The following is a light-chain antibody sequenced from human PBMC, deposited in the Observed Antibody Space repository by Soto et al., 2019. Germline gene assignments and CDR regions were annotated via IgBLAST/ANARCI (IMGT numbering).Light chain of an antibody. Sequence: DLQVTQSPSSLSASVGDRVTITCRASQSVSNYLNWYQQKPGEAPKLLIYAASSLQRGVPSRFSGSGSGTDFTLTINSLQPEDFATFYCQQSYITPRTFGQGTKVEIK. V-gene: IGKV1-39*01. CDR2: AAS. CDR1: QSVSNY. CDR3: QQSYITPRT. J-gene: IGKJ1*01.